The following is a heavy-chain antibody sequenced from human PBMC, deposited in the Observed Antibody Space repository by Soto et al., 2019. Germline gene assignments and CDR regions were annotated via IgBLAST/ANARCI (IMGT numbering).Heavy chain of an antibody. Sequence: QVQLVESGGGVVQPGMSLTLSCAASAFSFSSHAMHWVRQAPGKGLEWVAVISDDGKNKFYADSVKGRFTISRDNVKNMLYLQMNSLRAEDTTFHYCARDFCTSTNCHLRGIDYWGQGTLVTVSS. V-gene: IGHV3-30*04. CDR3: ARDFCTSTNCHLRGIDY. CDR1: AFSFSSHA. CDR2: ISDDGKNK. D-gene: IGHD2-2*01. J-gene: IGHJ4*02.